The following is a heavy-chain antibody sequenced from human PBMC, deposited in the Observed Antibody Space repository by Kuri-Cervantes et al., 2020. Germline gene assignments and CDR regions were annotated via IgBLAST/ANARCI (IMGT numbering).Heavy chain of an antibody. Sequence: SETLSLTCTVSGGSISSGGYYWSWIRQHPGKGLEWIGYIYYSGSTYYNPSLKSRVTISVDMSKNQFSLKLSSVTAADTAVYYCARAVEGCDAFDIWGQGTMVTVSS. D-gene: IGHD6-19*01. J-gene: IGHJ3*02. CDR2: IYYSGST. CDR3: ARAVEGCDAFDI. V-gene: IGHV4-31*03. CDR1: GGSISSGGYY.